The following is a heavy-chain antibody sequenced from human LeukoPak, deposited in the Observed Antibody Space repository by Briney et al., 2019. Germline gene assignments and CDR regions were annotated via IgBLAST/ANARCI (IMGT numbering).Heavy chain of an antibody. CDR2: ISSSSSYI. J-gene: IGHJ4*02. V-gene: IGHV3-21*01. CDR3: AREISSIAARAGFDY. Sequence: KSGGPLRLSCAASGFTFSGYSMNWLRQAPGKGLEWVSSISSSSSYIYYADSVKGRFTISRDNAKNSLYLQMNSLRAEDTAVYYCAREISSIAARAGFDYWGQGTLVTVSS. D-gene: IGHD6-6*01. CDR1: GFTFSGYS.